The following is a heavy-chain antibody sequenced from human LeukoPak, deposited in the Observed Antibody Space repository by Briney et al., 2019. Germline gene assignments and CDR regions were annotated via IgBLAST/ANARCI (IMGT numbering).Heavy chain of an antibody. Sequence: SETLSLTCTVSGVSISSYYWSWIRQPAGKGLEWIGRIGHIYTSGSTNYNPSLKIRVTISVDTSKNQFSLKLSSVTAADTAVYYCARVGTDYGEFYYYYMDVWGKGTTVTISS. V-gene: IGHV4-4*07. J-gene: IGHJ6*03. CDR1: GVSISSYY. CDR2: IGHIYTSGST. D-gene: IGHD4-17*01. CDR3: ARVGTDYGEFYYYYMDV.